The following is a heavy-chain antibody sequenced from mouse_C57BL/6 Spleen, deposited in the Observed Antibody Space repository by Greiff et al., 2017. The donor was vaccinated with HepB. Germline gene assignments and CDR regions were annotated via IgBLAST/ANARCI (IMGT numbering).Heavy chain of an antibody. V-gene: IGHV3-1*01. Sequence: ESGPGMVKPSQSLSLTCTVTGYSITSGYDWHWIRHFPGNKLEWMGYISYSGSTNYNPSLKSRISITHDTSKNHFFLKLNSVTTEDTATYYCARGYYGNYWFAYWGQGTLVTVSA. CDR1: GYSITSGYD. D-gene: IGHD2-1*01. J-gene: IGHJ3*01. CDR2: ISYSGST. CDR3: ARGYYGNYWFAY.